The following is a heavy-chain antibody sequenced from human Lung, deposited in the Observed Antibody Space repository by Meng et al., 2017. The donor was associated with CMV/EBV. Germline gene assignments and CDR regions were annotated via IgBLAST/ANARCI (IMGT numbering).Heavy chain of an antibody. J-gene: IGHJ4*02. Sequence: GESLKISCKASGYSFMSYWIGWVRQMPGKGLEWMGIIYPGDSDAKYSPSFQGQVTISADKSISTAYLQWSSLKASDTAMYCCARQGSLERPPSNWGQGTLVTVSS. V-gene: IGHV5-51*01. D-gene: IGHD1-1*01. CDR3: ARQGSLERPPSN. CDR1: GYSFMSYW. CDR2: IYPGDSDA.